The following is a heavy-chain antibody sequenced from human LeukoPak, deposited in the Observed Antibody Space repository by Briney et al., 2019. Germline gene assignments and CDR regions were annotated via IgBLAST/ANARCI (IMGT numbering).Heavy chain of an antibody. Sequence: PGGSLRLSCAASGFTFLDYAMHWVRQVPGKGLEWVSGITWNSGSVLYVDSVRGRFTISRDNAKNSLYLQMNSLRPEDMAFYYCAKGLGVASLIVDALDMWGQGTMVTV. D-gene: IGHD3/OR15-3a*01. CDR2: ITWNSGSV. V-gene: IGHV3-9*03. J-gene: IGHJ3*02. CDR3: AKGLGVASLIVDALDM. CDR1: GFTFLDYA.